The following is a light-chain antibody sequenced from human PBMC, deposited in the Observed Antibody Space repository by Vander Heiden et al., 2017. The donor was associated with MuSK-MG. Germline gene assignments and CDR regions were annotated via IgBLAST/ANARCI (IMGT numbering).Light chain of an antibody. V-gene: IGLV2-8*01. Sequence: QSALTQPPSASGSPGQSVTISCTGTSSDVGGYNYVSWYQQHPGNAPKLMIYEVSKRPSGVPDRFSGSKSGNTASLTVSGLQAEDEADYYCSSYAGSNNPQLVFGGGTKLTVL. CDR1: SSDVGGYNY. CDR2: EVS. CDR3: SSYAGSNNPQLV. J-gene: IGLJ3*02.